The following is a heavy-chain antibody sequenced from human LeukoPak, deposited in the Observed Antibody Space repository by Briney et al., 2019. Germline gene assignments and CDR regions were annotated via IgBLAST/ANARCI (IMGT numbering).Heavy chain of an antibody. D-gene: IGHD5-12*01. J-gene: IGHJ4*02. Sequence: GGSLGLSCAASGFTFSSYSMNWVRQAPGKGLEWVSSISSSSSYIYYADSVKGRFTISRDNAKNSLHLQMNSLRAEDTAVYYCARDLDSGYDLGYWGQGTLVTVSS. CDR3: ARDLDSGYDLGY. V-gene: IGHV3-21*01. CDR2: ISSSSSYI. CDR1: GFTFSSYS.